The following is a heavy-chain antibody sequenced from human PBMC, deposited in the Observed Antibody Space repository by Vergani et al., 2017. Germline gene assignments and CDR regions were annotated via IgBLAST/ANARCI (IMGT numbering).Heavy chain of an antibody. CDR3: AKVGLVVPAARGYFDY. Sequence: EVQLLESGGGLVQPGGSLRLSCAASGSTFSSYAMSWVRQAPGKGLEWVSAISGSGGSTYYADSVKGRFTISRDNSKNTLYLQMNSLRAEDTAVYYCAKVGLVVPAARGYFDYWGQGTLVTVSS. V-gene: IGHV3-23*01. CDR1: GSTFSSYA. D-gene: IGHD2-2*01. CDR2: ISGSGGST. J-gene: IGHJ4*02.